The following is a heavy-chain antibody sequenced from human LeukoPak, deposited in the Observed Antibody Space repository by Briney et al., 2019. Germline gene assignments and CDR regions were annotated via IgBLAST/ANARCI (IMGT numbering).Heavy chain of an antibody. CDR3: ARLGAYYYDSSGYYYNRYFDY. CDR2: VYHSGST. J-gene: IGHJ4*02. Sequence: SETLSLTCTVSGYSISSGYYWGWIRQSPGKGLEWIGRVYHSGSTYYKPSLKSPVTISVDTSKNQFSLELSSVTAADTAVYYCARLGAYYYDSSGYYYNRYFDYWGQGILVTVSS. CDR1: GYSISSGYY. V-gene: IGHV4-38-2*02. D-gene: IGHD3-22*01.